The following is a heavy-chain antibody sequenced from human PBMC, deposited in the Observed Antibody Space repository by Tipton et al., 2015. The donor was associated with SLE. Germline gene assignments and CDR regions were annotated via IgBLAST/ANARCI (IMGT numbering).Heavy chain of an antibody. J-gene: IGHJ6*02. V-gene: IGHV1-8*02. D-gene: IGHD1-1*01. CDR2: MNPSGNT. CDR3: ARETTATCDGMDV. CDR1: GHTFINSD. Sequence: QSGPEVKKPGASVKVSCKASGHTFINSDFNWVRQAPGQGLEWMGWMNPSGNTAYAQKFQGRVTLTRDTSISTAYMEPSSLRSEDTAVHFCARETTATCDGMDVWGQGTTVIVSS.